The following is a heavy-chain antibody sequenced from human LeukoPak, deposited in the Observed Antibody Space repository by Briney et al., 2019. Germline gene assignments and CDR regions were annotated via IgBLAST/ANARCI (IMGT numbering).Heavy chain of an antibody. CDR3: ARGSRPAARVSVPWFDP. CDR2: INPNSGGT. D-gene: IGHD2-2*01. Sequence: GASVKVSCKASGYTFTGYYMHWVRQAPGQGLEWVGWINPNSGGTNYAQKFQGRVTMTRDTSISTAYMELSRLRSDDTAVYYCARGSRPAARVSVPWFDPWGQGTLVTVSS. V-gene: IGHV1-2*02. CDR1: GYTFTGYY. J-gene: IGHJ5*02.